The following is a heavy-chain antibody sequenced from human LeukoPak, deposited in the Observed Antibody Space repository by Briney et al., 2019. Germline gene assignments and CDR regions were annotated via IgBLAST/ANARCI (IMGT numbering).Heavy chain of an antibody. CDR2: IYSGGST. D-gene: IGHD6-6*01. V-gene: IGHV3-53*05. CDR3: AKNIAARRFYYYGMDV. CDR1: GFTVSSNY. J-gene: IGHJ6*02. Sequence: GGSLRLSCAASGFTVSSNYMSWVRQAPGKGLEWVSIIYSGGSTDYADSVKGRFTISRDNSKNSLYLQMNSLRTEDTALYYCAKNIAARRFYYYGMDVWGQGTTVTVS.